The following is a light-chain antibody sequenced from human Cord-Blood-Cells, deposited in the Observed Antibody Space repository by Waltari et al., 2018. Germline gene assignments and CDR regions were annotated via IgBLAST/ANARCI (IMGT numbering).Light chain of an antibody. Sequence: DIVMTQSPLSLPVTPGEPASIYCRSRQSLLHSNGYNYLDWYLQKPGQSPQLLIYLGSNRASGVPDRFSGSGSGTDFTLKISRVEAEDVGVYYCMQALQTAWTFGQGTKVEIK. V-gene: IGKV2-28*01. CDR2: LGS. CDR3: MQALQTAWT. J-gene: IGKJ1*01. CDR1: QSLLHSNGYNY.